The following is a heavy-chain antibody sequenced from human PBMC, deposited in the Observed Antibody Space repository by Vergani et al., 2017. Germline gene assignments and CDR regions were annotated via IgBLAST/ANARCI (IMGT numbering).Heavy chain of an antibody. CDR3: ARDYGSGPPQSRRLLYDIGWFDP. V-gene: IGHV4-38-2*02. CDR2: IYDSGST. CDR1: GYSITRAYY. D-gene: IGHD3-10*01. J-gene: IGHJ5*02. Sequence: VQLQESGPGLVKPSETLSVTCTVSGYSITRAYYWGWIRQAPGKGLEYIGSIYDSGSTYYNPSLKSRVAISLDASNSQFSLRLSSVTAADTAVYYCARDYGSGPPQSRRLLYDIGWFDPWGQGTLVTVSS.